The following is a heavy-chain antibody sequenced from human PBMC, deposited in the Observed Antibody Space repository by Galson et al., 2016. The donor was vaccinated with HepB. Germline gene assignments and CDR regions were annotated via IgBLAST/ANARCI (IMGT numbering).Heavy chain of an antibody. CDR1: GDTFIGYW. J-gene: IGHJ6*02. CDR3: ARGRGGYYYDMDV. V-gene: IGHV5-51*01. CDR2: IFPSDSTI. Sequence: QSGAEVKKPGESLKISCQGSGDTFIGYWIVWVRQLPGKGLEWMGTIFPSDSTIKYSPSFRGQVTISADKSIPTAYLQWSTLKASDTAIFYWARGRGGYYYDMDVWGQGTAVTVS. D-gene: IGHD3-16*01.